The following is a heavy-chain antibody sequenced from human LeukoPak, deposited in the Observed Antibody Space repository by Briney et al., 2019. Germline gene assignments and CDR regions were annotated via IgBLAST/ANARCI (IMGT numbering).Heavy chain of an antibody. D-gene: IGHD3-22*01. CDR1: GSSFTSYW. CDR3: ARSTGWYYDSSGYYWFDY. Sequence: GESLKISCQGSGSSFTSYWIGWVRQLPGKGLEWMGIIYPGDSDTRYSPSFQGQVTISADKSISTAYLQWSSLKASDTAMYYCARSTGWYYDSSGYYWFDYWGQGTLVTVSS. CDR2: IYPGDSDT. J-gene: IGHJ4*02. V-gene: IGHV5-51*01.